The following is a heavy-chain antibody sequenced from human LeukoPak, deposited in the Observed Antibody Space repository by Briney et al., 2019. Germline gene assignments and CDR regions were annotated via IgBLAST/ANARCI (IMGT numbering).Heavy chain of an antibody. J-gene: IGHJ4*02. CDR2: INPNSGGT. V-gene: IGHV1-2*02. D-gene: IGHD2-2*01. CDR3: ARSPVVVPADLDY. Sequence: ASVKVSCKASGYTFTGYYMHWVRQAPGQGGEWMGWINPNSGGTKYAQKFEGRVNMNRDTYIRKAYMELSRLRSDDTAVYYCARSPVVVPADLDYWGQGTLVTVSS. CDR1: GYTFTGYY.